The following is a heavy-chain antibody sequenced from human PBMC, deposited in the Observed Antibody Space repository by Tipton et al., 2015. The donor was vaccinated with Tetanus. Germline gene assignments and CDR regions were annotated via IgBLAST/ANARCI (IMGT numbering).Heavy chain of an antibody. V-gene: IGHV4-59*06. CDR2: IYYSGST. J-gene: IGHJ4*02. Sequence: TLSLTCTVSGGSISSYYWSWIRQPPGKGLEWIGYIYYSGSTYYNPSLKSRVTISVDTSKNQFSLKLSSVTAADTAVYYCARGYDSSGLFDYWGQGTLVTVSS. CDR1: GGSISSYY. CDR3: ARGYDSSGLFDY. D-gene: IGHD3-22*01.